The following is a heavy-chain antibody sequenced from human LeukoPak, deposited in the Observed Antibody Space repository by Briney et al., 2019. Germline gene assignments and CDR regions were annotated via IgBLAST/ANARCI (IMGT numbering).Heavy chain of an antibody. CDR3: ATENYYDGSGFSKAFDY. CDR1: GYSFSGKF. J-gene: IGHJ4*02. V-gene: IGHV1-2*02. Sequence: APVKVSCKTSGYSFSGKFLHWLRQAPGHGLQYMGGIEPKSGVTVYAPNFRGRVTVTSDTSVSTGYLELRGLRYDDTAVYYCATENYYDGSGFSKAFDYWGQGTLVTVSS. D-gene: IGHD3-22*01. CDR2: IEPKSGVT.